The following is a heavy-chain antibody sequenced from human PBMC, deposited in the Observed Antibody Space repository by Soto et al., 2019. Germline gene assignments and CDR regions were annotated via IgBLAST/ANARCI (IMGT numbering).Heavy chain of an antibody. CDR1: GFTFSSYA. V-gene: IGHV3-30-3*01. D-gene: IGHD6-19*01. J-gene: IGHJ6*02. CDR3: ARVPRQWQNYYYYGMDV. CDR2: ISYDGSNK. Sequence: ESGGGVVQPGRSLRLSCAASGFTFSSYAMHWVRQAPGKGLEWVAVISYDGSNKYYADSVKGRFTISRDNSKNTLYLQMNSLRAEDTAVYYCARVPRQWQNYYYYGMDVWGQGTTVTVSS.